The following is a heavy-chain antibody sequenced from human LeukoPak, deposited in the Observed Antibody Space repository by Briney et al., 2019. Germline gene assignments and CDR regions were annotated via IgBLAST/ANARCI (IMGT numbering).Heavy chain of an antibody. D-gene: IGHD3-16*01. CDR3: ARDFGGVINSDYYYYGMDV. CDR1: GFTFSSYS. J-gene: IGHJ6*02. CDR2: ISSSSSYI. V-gene: IGHV3-21*01. Sequence: GGSLRLSCAASGFTFSSYSMNWVRQAPGKGLEWVSSISSSSSYIYYADSVKGRFTISRDNAKNSLYLQMNSLRAEDTAVYYCARDFGGVINSDYYYYGMDVWGQGTTVTVSS.